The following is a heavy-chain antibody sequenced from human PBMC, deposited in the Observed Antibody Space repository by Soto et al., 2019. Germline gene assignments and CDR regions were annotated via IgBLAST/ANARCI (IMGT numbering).Heavy chain of an antibody. CDR1: GFTFSSYA. V-gene: IGHV3-23*01. Sequence: GSLRLSCAASGFTFSSYAMSWVRQAPGKGLEWVSAISGSGGSTYYADSVKGRFTISRDNSKNTLYLQMNSLRAEDTAVYYCAKDYSIGVAAGHRFDYWGQGTRVTVSS. D-gene: IGHD2-2*01. CDR3: AKDYSIGVAAGHRFDY. J-gene: IGHJ4*02. CDR2: ISGSGGST.